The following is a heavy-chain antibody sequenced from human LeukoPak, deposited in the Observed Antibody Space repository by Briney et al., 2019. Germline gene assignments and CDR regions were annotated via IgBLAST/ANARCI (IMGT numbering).Heavy chain of an antibody. CDR1: GGSISSYY. Sequence: SETLSLTCTVSGGSISSYYWSWIRQPAGKGLEWIGRVYTSGSTNYNPSLKSRVTMSVDTSKNQFSLKLSSVTAADTAVYYCARDSSSWSFLDYWGQGTLVTVSS. V-gene: IGHV4-4*07. CDR2: VYTSGST. D-gene: IGHD6-13*01. CDR3: ARDSSSWSFLDY. J-gene: IGHJ4*02.